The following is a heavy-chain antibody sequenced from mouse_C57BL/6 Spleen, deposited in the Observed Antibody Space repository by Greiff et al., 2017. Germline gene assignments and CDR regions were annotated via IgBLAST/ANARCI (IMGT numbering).Heavy chain of an antibody. D-gene: IGHD4-1*01. CDR2: IYPRSGNT. CDR3: ARVGNWDLYFDY. J-gene: IGHJ2*01. V-gene: IGHV1-81*01. CDR1: GYTFTSYG. Sequence: QVQLQQSGAELARPGASVKLSCKASGYTFTSYGISWVKQSTGQGLEWIGEIYPRSGNTYYNEKFKGKATLTADKSSSTAYMELRSLTSEDSAVYFCARVGNWDLYFDYWGQGTTLTVSS.